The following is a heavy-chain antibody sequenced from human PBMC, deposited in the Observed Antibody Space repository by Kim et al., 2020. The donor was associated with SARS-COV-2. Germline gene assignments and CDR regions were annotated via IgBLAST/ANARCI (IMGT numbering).Heavy chain of an antibody. D-gene: IGHD2-15*01. Sequence: GGSLRLSCAASGFTFSNYGMHWVRQAPGKGLEWVAAIWYDGNKNYYTDSVKGRFTISRDNSKNTVYLQMNSLRAEDTAVYYCASPLYCGGGSCYTWGQRSLVTVSS. V-gene: IGHV3-33*01. CDR2: IWYDGNKN. CDR3: ASPLYCGGGSCYT. CDR1: GFTFSNYG. J-gene: IGHJ4*02.